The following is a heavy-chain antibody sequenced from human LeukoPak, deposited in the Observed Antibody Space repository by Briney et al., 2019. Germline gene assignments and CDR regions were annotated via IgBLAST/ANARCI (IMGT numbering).Heavy chain of an antibody. CDR1: GFTFSSYA. Sequence: GGSLRLSCAASGFTFSSYAMSWVRQAPGKGLEWVSAISGSGGSTYYADSVKGRFTISRDNAKNSLYLQMNSLRAEDTAVYYCARVNYYDSSGNHGAFDIWGQGTMVTVSS. CDR2: ISGSGGST. CDR3: ARVNYYDSSGNHGAFDI. V-gene: IGHV3-23*01. D-gene: IGHD3-22*01. J-gene: IGHJ3*02.